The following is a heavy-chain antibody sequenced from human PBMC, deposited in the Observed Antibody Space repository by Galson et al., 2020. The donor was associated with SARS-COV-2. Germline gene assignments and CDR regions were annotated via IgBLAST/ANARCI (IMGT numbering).Heavy chain of an antibody. D-gene: IGHD4-17*01. Sequence: SQTLSLTCAVYGGSFSGYYWSWIRQPPGKGLEWIGEINHSGSTNYNPSLKSRVTISVDTSKNQFSLKLSSVTAADTAVYYCARMRTVTTFYHYYGMDVWGQGTTVTVS. V-gene: IGHV4-34*01. CDR1: GGSFSGYY. CDR3: ARMRTVTTFYHYYGMDV. J-gene: IGHJ6*02. CDR2: INHSGST.